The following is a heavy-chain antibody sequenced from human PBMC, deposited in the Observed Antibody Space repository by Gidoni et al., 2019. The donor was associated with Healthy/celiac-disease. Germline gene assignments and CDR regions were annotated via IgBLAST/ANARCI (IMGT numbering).Heavy chain of an antibody. D-gene: IGHD5-12*01. V-gene: IGHV3-30*18. CDR1: GFTFSSYG. CDR3: AKDKRWLQESAFDI. J-gene: IGHJ3*02. Sequence: QVQLVESGGGVVQPGRSLRLFCAASGFTFSSYGMHWVRQAPGKGLEWVAFISYDGSKKYYADSVEGRITISRDNSKNTLYLRMNSLRAEDTAMYYCAKDKRWLQESAFDIWGQGTMVTVSS. CDR2: ISYDGSKK.